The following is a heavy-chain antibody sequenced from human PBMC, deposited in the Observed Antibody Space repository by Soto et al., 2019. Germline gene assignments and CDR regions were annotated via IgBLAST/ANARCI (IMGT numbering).Heavy chain of an antibody. CDR1: GYSFTSYW. J-gene: IGHJ5*02. CDR2: IYPGDSDT. D-gene: IGHD2-2*01. V-gene: IGHV5-51*01. Sequence: GESLKISCTGVGYSFTSYWIGWVRQMPGKGLEWMGIIYPGDSDTRYSPSFQGQVAISADKSITTAYLQWSSLKASDTAMYYCARGYCTTTICDPWFDPWGQGTLVTVSS. CDR3: ARGYCTTTICDPWFDP.